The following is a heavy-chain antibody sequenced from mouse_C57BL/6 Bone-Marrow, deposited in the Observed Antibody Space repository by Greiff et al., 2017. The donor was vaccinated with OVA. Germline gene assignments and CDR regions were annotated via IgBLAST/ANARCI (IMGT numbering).Heavy chain of an antibody. CDR2: IDPSASYT. Sequence: VQLQQPGAELVMPGASVQLSCQASGYTLTSHWMHWVKQRPGQGLEWIGEIDPSASYTTYNQTFKGKSTLTVDKSSSTAYMQLSSLTSEYSAVYYCVRRRFPYSFDYWGQGTTLTVSS. CDR1: GYTLTSHW. J-gene: IGHJ2*01. CDR3: VRRRFPYSFDY. V-gene: IGHV1-69*01.